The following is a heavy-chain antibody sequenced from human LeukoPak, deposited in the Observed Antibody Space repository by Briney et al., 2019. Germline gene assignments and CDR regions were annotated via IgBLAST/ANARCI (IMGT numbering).Heavy chain of an antibody. CDR2: ISSSSSYI. CDR1: GFTFSSYS. J-gene: IGHJ4*02. D-gene: IGHD6-13*01. Sequence: GGSLRLSCAASGFTFSSYSMNWVRQAPGKGLEWVSSISSSSSYIYYTDSVKGRFTISRDNSKNTLYLQMNSLRAEDTAVYYCAKIRYSSSWYSGPGGDWGQGTLVTVSS. CDR3: AKIRYSSSWYSGPGGD. V-gene: IGHV3-21*04.